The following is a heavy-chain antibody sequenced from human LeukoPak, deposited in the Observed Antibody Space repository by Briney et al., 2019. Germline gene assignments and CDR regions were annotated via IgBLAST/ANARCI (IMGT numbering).Heavy chain of an antibody. D-gene: IGHD3-22*01. J-gene: IGHJ4*02. CDR1: GYSFTSYW. Sequence: GESLKISCKGSGYSFTSYWIGWVRQMPGKGLEWMGIIYPGDSDTRYSPSFQGQVTISADKSISTDYLQWSSLKASDTAMYYCARHPDYYDSSGYYFDYWGQGTLVTVSS. V-gene: IGHV5-51*01. CDR3: ARHPDYYDSSGYYFDY. CDR2: IYPGDSDT.